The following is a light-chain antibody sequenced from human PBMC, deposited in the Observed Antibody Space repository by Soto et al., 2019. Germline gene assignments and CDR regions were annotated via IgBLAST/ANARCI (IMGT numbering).Light chain of an antibody. CDR3: QQRRPWPLT. CDR2: DAS. CDR1: QSVSSY. J-gene: IGKJ4*01. Sequence: EIVLTQSPATLSLSRGERATLSCRASQSVSSYLAWYQQKPGQAPRLLIYDASNRATGIPARFSGSGSGTDFTLTVSSLEPEDFAVYYCQQRRPWPLTFGGGTKVEI. V-gene: IGKV3-11*01.